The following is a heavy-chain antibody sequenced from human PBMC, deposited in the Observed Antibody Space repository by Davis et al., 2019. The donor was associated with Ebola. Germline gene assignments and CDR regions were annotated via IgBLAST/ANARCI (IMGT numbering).Heavy chain of an antibody. CDR2: ISVIDGNT. J-gene: IGHJ6*03. V-gene: IGHV1-18*01. CDR3: ARDIEVVPTVINSYIYYYMDV. CDR1: GYIFTDYG. D-gene: IGHD2-2*02. Sequence: ASVKVSCKASGYIFTDYGVSWVRQAPGQGLEWLGWISVIDGNTYYAQKLQDRVSMTADTSTSTAYMELRSLTSDDTAMYYCARDIEVVPTVINSYIYYYMDVWGKGTTVTVSS.